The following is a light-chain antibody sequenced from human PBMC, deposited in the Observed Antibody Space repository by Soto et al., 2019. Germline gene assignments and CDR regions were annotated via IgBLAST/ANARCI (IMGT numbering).Light chain of an antibody. J-gene: IGKJ1*01. CDR2: DAS. V-gene: IGKV1-5*01. Sequence: DIQITQSPSTLSASVGARVTMTCRAIQSVSNWLAWYQQKPGKAPKLPIYDASTLEGGVPQRFSGSGSGTEFTLTISSLQTDDFSTYYCQQYHSYWTFGQGTKVDI. CDR3: QQYHSYWT. CDR1: QSVSNW.